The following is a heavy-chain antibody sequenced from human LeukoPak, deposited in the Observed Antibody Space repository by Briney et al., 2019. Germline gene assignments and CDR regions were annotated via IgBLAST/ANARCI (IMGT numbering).Heavy chain of an antibody. Sequence: GASLQISCKGSGCGFTSYWIGWVRQMPGKGLEWMGIIYPGDSDTRYSPSFQGQVTISADKSISTTYLQWSSLKASDTAMYYCATPYPREYCSSTTCYFNYWGQATLVTVSP. CDR3: ATPYPREYCSSTTCYFNY. CDR2: IYPGDSDT. CDR1: GCGFTSYW. J-gene: IGHJ4*02. D-gene: IGHD2-2*01. V-gene: IGHV5-51*03.